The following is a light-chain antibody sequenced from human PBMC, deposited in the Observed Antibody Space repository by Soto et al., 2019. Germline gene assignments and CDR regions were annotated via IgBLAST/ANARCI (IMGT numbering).Light chain of an antibody. CDR2: GNT. CDR1: SSNIGAGYD. J-gene: IGLJ2*01. V-gene: IGLV1-40*01. CDR3: LSSDSSLSVV. Sequence: QLVLTQPPSVSGAPGQRVTISCTGSSSNIGAGYDVHWYQQLPGRAPKLLIYGNTNRPSGVPDRFSGSKSGTSASLAITGLQAEDEADYYCLSSDSSLSVVFGGGTQLTVL.